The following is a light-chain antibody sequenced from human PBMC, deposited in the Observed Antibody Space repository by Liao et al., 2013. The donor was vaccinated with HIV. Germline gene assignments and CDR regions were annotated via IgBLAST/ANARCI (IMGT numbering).Light chain of an antibody. V-gene: IGLV3-21*01. CDR2: YDS. CDR1: NIGSKS. CDR3: QSADSSGTYVI. Sequence: SYELTQPPSVSVAPGKTARITCGGNNIGSKSVHWYQQKPGQAPVLVIYYDSDRPSGIPERFSGSNSGTTVTLTISGVQAEDEADYYCQSADSSGTYVIFGGGTKLTVL. J-gene: IGLJ2*01.